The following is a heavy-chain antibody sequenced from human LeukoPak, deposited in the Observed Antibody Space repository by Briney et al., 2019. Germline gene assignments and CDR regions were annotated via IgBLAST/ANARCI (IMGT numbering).Heavy chain of an antibody. V-gene: IGHV1-8*01. D-gene: IGHD1-7*01. J-gene: IGHJ4*02. CDR3: ARAIINNWNYKVTPLGY. CDR2: MNPNSGNT. CDR1: GYTFTSYD. Sequence: ASVKVSCKASGYTFTSYDINWVRQATGQGPEWMGWMNPNSGNTGSAQKFQGRVTMTRNTSISTAYMELSSLRSEDTAVYYCARAIINNWNYKVTPLGYWGQGTLVTVSS.